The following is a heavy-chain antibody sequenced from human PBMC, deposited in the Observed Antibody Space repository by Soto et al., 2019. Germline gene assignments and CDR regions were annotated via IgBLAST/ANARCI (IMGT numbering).Heavy chain of an antibody. D-gene: IGHD3-22*01. V-gene: IGHV3-33*01. CDR1: GFTFSSYG. CDR2: IWYDGSNK. J-gene: IGHJ3*02. CDR3: AREPHSSGYYYNDAFDI. Sequence: QVQLVESGGGVVQPGRSLRLSCAASGFTFSSYGMHWVRQAPGKGLEWVAVIWYDGSNKYYADSVKGRFTISRDNSKNTLYLQMNSLRDEDTAVYYCAREPHSSGYYYNDAFDIWGQGTMVTVSS.